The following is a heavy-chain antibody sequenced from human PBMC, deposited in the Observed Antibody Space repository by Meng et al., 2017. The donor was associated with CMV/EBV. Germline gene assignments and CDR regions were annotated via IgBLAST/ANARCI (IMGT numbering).Heavy chain of an antibody. J-gene: IGHJ4*02. Sequence: EALLVGAGGGFVPPGGSLRLSCTGSGFTLRSYWMHWVRQAPGKGLEWVSRIHVDGRGISYADSVKGRFTISKDDARNSLHLQMNSLRVEDTAVYYCARGLEENLGWEMGYWGQGTLVTVSS. V-gene: IGHV3-74*01. CDR3: ARGLEENLGWEMGY. CDR2: IHVDGRGI. D-gene: IGHD1-26*01. CDR1: GFTLRSYW.